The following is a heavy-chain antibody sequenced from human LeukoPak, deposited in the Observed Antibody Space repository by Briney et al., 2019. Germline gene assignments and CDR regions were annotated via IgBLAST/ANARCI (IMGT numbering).Heavy chain of an antibody. CDR1: GFTFSSYW. D-gene: IGHD1-1*01. Sequence: PGGSLRLSCAASGFTFSSYWMSWVRQVPGKGLEWVADIKEDGSEKYYVDSVKGRFTISRDNSKNTLYLQMNNLRADDTAVYYCAKKGQADDNGKPDWGQGTLVTVSS. CDR2: IKEDGSEK. CDR3: AKKGQADDNGKPD. J-gene: IGHJ4*02. V-gene: IGHV3-7*03.